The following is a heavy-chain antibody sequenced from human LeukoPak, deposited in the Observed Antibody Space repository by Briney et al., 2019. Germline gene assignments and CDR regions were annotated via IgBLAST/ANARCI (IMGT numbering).Heavy chain of an antibody. CDR3: ARSFDSRGYYFYAMDV. Sequence: SETLSLTCTVSGGSISTYYWSWIRQPPGKGLEWIGFIDYSGSTSYNSSLKSRVTISLDTPKNQFSLKLSSLTAADTAVYYCARSFDSRGYYFYAMDVWGQGTTVTVSS. CDR2: IDYSGST. J-gene: IGHJ6*02. CDR1: GGSISTYY. D-gene: IGHD3-22*01. V-gene: IGHV4-59*01.